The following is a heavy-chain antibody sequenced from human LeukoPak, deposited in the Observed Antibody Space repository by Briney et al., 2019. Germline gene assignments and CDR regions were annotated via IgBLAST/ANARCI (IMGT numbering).Heavy chain of an antibody. CDR2: IYYSGST. CDR3: ARGTGAYYDFWSGYTSPYYFDY. CDR1: GGSISSDY. Sequence: SETLSLTCTVSGGSISSDYWSWIRQPPGKGLEWIGYIYYSGSTNYNPSLKSRVTISVDTSKNQFSLKLSSVTAADTAVYYCARGTGAYYDFWSGYTSPYYFDYWGQGTLVTVSS. D-gene: IGHD3-3*01. J-gene: IGHJ4*02. V-gene: IGHV4-59*01.